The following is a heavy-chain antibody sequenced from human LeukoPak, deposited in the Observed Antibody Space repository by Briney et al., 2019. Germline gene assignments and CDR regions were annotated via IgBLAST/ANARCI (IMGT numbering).Heavy chain of an antibody. Sequence: SETLSLTCTVSGGSISSSSYYWGWISQPPGKGLEWIGSIYYSGSTYYNPSLKSRVTISVDTSKNQFSLKLSSVTAADTAVYYCARLVQLEDWFDPWGQGTLVTVSS. V-gene: IGHV4-39*07. D-gene: IGHD1-1*01. CDR3: ARLVQLEDWFDP. CDR2: IYYSGST. CDR1: GGSISSSSYY. J-gene: IGHJ5*02.